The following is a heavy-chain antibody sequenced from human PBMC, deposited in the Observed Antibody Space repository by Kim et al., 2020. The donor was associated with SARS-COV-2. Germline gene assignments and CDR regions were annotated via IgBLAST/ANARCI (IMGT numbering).Heavy chain of an antibody. D-gene: IGHD3-10*01. CDR1: GGSISSSSYY. V-gene: IGHV4-39*01. J-gene: IGHJ6*02. Sequence: SETLSLTCTVSGGSISSSSYYWGWIRQPPGKGLEWIGSIYYSGSTYYNPSLKSRVTISVDTSKNQFSLKLSSVTAADTAVYYCARHTPEYYYGSGSYYNVVTIHYYYGMDVWGQGTTVTVSS. CDR3: ARHTPEYYYGSGSYYNVVTIHYYYGMDV. CDR2: IYYSGST.